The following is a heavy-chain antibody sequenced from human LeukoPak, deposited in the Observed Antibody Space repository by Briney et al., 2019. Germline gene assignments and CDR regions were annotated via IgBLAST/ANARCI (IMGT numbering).Heavy chain of an antibody. CDR3: ARDGPYYDLIWISYYMDV. J-gene: IGHJ6*03. Sequence: GASVKVSCKASGYTFTSYGISWVRQAPGQGLEWMGWISAYNGNTNYAQKLQGRVTMTTDTSTSTAYMELRSLRSDDTAVYYCARDGPYYDLIWISYYMDVWGKGTTVTVSS. D-gene: IGHD3-3*01. CDR2: ISAYNGNT. V-gene: IGHV1-18*01. CDR1: GYTFTSYG.